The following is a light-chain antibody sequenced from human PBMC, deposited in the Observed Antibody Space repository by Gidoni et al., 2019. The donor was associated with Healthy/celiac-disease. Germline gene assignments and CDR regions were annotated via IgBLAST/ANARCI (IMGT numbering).Light chain of an antibody. J-gene: IGKJ1*01. CDR2: GAS. CDR1: QSVSSSY. CDR3: QQYGSSPRT. V-gene: IGKV3-20*01. Sequence: EIVLTQSPGTLSLSAGERATSSCRASQSVSSSYLACYQQKPDQAPGLLIYGASSRATGIPDRFSGSGSGTDFTLTISRLEPEDFAVYYCQQYGSSPRTFGQGTKVEIK.